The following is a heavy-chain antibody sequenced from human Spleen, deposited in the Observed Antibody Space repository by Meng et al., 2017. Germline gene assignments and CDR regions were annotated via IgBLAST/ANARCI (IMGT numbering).Heavy chain of an antibody. Sequence: SETLSLTCTVSGGSIRSGGYFWSWIRQHPGKGLEWIGYIYHMGNTYYNPSLRTRVAISVDTSENQFSLKLTSVTAADTAVYYCARRKPYSYEGVFDVWGQGTMVTVSS. V-gene: IGHV4-31*03. J-gene: IGHJ3*01. CDR2: IYHMGNT. CDR3: ARRKPYSYEGVFDV. CDR1: GGSIRSGGYF. D-gene: IGHD3-22*01.